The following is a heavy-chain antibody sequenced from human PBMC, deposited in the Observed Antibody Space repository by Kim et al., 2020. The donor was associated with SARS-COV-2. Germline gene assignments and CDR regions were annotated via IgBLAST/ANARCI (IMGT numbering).Heavy chain of an antibody. Sequence: GGSLRLSCAASGFTFSSYGMHWVRQAPGKGLEWVAAIRYNGSNKYYADSVKGRFTISRDKAKNTLYLQMNSLRAEDTAVYYCAKDQFHYDIFTGYYTVFDYWGQGTLVTVSS. V-gene: IGHV3-33*03. CDR3: AKDQFHYDIFTGYYTVFDY. CDR1: GFTFSSYG. J-gene: IGHJ4*02. D-gene: IGHD3-9*01. CDR2: IRYNGSNK.